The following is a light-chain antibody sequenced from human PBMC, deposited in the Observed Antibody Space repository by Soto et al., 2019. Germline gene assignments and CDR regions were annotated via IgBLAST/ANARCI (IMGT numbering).Light chain of an antibody. CDR2: DVS. V-gene: IGLV2-11*01. Sequence: QSALTQPRSVSGSPGQSVTVSCTGTSSDVDGYNYVSWYQQHPDKAPKVIIYDVSKRPSGVPDRFSGSKSGNTASLTISGLQAEDEADYYCCSDGGCPYVFGPGTKVTVL. J-gene: IGLJ1*01. CDR1: SSDVDGYNY. CDR3: CSDGGCPYV.